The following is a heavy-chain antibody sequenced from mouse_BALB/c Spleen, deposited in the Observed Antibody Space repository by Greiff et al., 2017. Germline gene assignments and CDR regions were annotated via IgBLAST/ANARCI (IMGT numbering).Heavy chain of an antibody. V-gene: IGHV1-4*01. CDR3: AREEEGFAY. Sequence: VKLQESGAELARPGASVKMSCKASGYTFTSYTMHWVKQRPGQGLEWIGYINPSSGYTNYNQKFKDKATLTADKSSSTAYMQLSSLTSEDSAVYYCAREEEGFAYWGQGTLVTVSA. CDR2: INPSSGYT. J-gene: IGHJ3*01. CDR1: GYTFTSYT.